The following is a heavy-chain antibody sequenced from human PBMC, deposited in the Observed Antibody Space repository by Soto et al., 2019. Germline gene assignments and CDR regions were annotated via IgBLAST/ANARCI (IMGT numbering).Heavy chain of an antibody. CDR2: ISSTGTAM. CDR3: ARETHFIDY. CDR1: GFTLSSYK. Sequence: VQLVESGGGLVQPGGSLRLSCEASGFTLSSYKMNWVRQAPGKGLEWVSYISSTGTAMFYADSVKGRFTISRDNAKNSLHLQLNSLRAEDSAVYYCARETHFIDYWGQGILVSVS. J-gene: IGHJ4*02. V-gene: IGHV3-48*03.